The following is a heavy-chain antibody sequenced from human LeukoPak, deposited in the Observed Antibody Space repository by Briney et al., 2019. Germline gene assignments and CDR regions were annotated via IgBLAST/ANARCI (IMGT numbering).Heavy chain of an antibody. CDR2: ISYDGSNK. V-gene: IGHV3-30-3*01. D-gene: IGHD6-13*01. CDR3: ATTGHSSSWYSHY. Sequence: GGSLRLSCTASGFTFSAYSMHWVRQAPGKGLEWVTGISYDGSNKYYADSVKGRFTISRDNSKNTLYLQMNSLRAEDTAVYYCATTGHSSSWYSHYWGQGTLVTVSS. CDR1: GFTFSAYS. J-gene: IGHJ4*02.